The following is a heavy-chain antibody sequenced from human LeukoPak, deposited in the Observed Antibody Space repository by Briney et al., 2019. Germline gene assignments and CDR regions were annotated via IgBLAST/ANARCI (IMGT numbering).Heavy chain of an antibody. D-gene: IGHD3-10*01. CDR1: GFTFSKYH. V-gene: IGHV3-53*01. CDR3: AKGRYGSGSYYNVGGFGFYGMDV. J-gene: IGHJ6*02. CDR2: IYSGGST. Sequence: PGGSLRLSCAASGFTFSKYHMSWVRQAPGKGLEWVSVIYSGGSTYYADSVKGRFTISRDNSKNTLYLQMNSLRAEDTAVYYCAKGRYGSGSYYNVGGFGFYGMDVWGQGTTVTVSS.